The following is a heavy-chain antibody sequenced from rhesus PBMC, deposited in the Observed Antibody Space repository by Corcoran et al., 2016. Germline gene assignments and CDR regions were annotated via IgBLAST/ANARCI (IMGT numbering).Heavy chain of an antibody. D-gene: IGHD2-15*01. J-gene: IGHJ1*01. CDR1: GGAISGGYG. CDR2: IYSSRGNT. V-gene: IGHV4-76*01. Sequence: QVQLQESGPGLLKPSEPLSLTCVVSGGAISGGYGWGWSRRLPERGLEWIGRIYSSRGNTDNHHSLKGQITISTAPSRNQSTLKLNSVTAADTAVYYCAALLNGENFEFWGQGALVTVSS. CDR3: AALLNGENFEF.